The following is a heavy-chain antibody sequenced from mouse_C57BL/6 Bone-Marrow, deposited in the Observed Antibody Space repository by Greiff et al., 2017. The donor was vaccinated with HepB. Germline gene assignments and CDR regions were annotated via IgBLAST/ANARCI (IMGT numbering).Heavy chain of an antibody. CDR3: ARIAGDPYAMDY. D-gene: IGHD3-3*01. V-gene: IGHV1-26*01. CDR2: INPNNGGT. J-gene: IGHJ4*01. CDR1: GYTFTDYY. Sequence: VQLQQSGPELVKPGASVKISCEASGYTFTDYYMNWVKQSHGKSLEWIGDINPNNGGTSYNQKFKGKATLTVDKSSSTAYMELRSLTSEDSAVYYCARIAGDPYAMDYWGQGTSVTVSS.